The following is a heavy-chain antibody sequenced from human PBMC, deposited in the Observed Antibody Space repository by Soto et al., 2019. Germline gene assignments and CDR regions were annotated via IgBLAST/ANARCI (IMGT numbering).Heavy chain of an antibody. D-gene: IGHD2-2*01. CDR2: IYYSGST. CDR3: ARQTTFHGNTRFFDY. CDR1: GGSIYSSSYS. J-gene: IGHJ4*02. V-gene: IGHV4-39*01. Sequence: QVQLQESGPGLVKPSETLSLTCTVSGGSIYSSSYSWGWIRQPPGKGLEWIGSIYYSGSTSYNPSRKSRVTIPVDTPKSQFSLRLTSVTAADTGVFSCARQTTFHGNTRFFDYWGQGTLVTVSS.